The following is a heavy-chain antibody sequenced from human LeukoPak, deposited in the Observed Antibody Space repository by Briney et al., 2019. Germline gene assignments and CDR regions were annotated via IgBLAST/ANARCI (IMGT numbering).Heavy chain of an antibody. CDR1: GGSISSSSYY. CDR3: ARPWGSYWPPTRWFDP. Sequence: PSETLSLTCTVSGGSISSSSYYWGWIRQPPGKGLEWIGSIYYSGSTYYNPSLKSRVTISVDTSKNQFSLKLSSVTAADTAVYYCARPWGSYWPPTRWFDPWGQGTLVTVSS. J-gene: IGHJ5*02. D-gene: IGHD1-26*01. V-gene: IGHV4-39*07. CDR2: IYYSGST.